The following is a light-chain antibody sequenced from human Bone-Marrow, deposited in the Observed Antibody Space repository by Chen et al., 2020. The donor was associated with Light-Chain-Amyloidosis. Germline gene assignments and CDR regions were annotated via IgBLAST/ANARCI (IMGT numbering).Light chain of an antibody. V-gene: IGLV2-14*01. CDR1: SSDVGGDNH. Sequence: QSALTQPASVSGSPGQSITISCTGTSSDVGGDNHVSWYQQHPDKAPKLMIYEVTNRPSWFPDRFSGSKSDNTASLSSSGLQTEDEAVYFCSSYTITNTLVFGSGTRVTVL. J-gene: IGLJ1*01. CDR2: EVT. CDR3: SSYTITNTLV.